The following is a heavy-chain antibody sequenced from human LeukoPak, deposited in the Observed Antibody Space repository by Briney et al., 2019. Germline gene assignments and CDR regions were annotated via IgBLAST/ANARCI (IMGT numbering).Heavy chain of an antibody. CDR2: IYTSGST. CDR1: GGSISTYY. Sequence: SETLSLTCTVPGGSISTYYWSWIRQPAGKGLEWIGRIYTSGSTNYNPSLKSRVTMSVDTSKNQFSPKLSSVTAADTAVYYCVRVIGAPNYYYYMDVWGKGTTVTVSS. D-gene: IGHD3-22*01. J-gene: IGHJ6*03. V-gene: IGHV4-4*07. CDR3: VRVIGAPNYYYYMDV.